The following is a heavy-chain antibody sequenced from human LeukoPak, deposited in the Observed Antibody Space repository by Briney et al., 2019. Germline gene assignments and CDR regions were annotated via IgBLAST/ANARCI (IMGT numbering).Heavy chain of an antibody. CDR2: INPNSGGT. D-gene: IGHD6-13*01. Sequence: ASVKVSCKASGYTLTDYYIHWVRQAPGQGLEWMGWINPNSGGTDYAQNFQGRVTMTRDTSISTAYMELSRLRSDDTAVYYCARAGYSSSWYQNWGQGTLVTVSS. CDR3: ARAGYSSSWYQN. V-gene: IGHV1-2*02. J-gene: IGHJ4*02. CDR1: GYTLTDYY.